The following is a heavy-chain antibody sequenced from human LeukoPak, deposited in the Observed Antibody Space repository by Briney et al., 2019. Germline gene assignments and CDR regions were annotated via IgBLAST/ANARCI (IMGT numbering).Heavy chain of an antibody. CDR1: GFTFSSYA. J-gene: IGHJ4*02. Sequence: GGSLGLSCAASGFTFSSYAMSWVRQAPGQGLEWVSAISGSGGSTDYADSVKGRFTISRDNSKNTLYLRMNSLRAEDTAVYYCAKDRYSSSWQPFDYWGQGTLVTVSS. CDR2: ISGSGGST. V-gene: IGHV3-23*01. CDR3: AKDRYSSSWQPFDY. D-gene: IGHD6-13*01.